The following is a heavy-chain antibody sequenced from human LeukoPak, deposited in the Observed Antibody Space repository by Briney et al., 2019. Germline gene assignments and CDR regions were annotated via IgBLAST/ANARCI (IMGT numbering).Heavy chain of an antibody. CDR3: ARAEYSSSWYGYFQY. J-gene: IGHJ1*01. CDR1: GFTFSTHA. D-gene: IGHD6-13*01. V-gene: IGHV3-23*01. CDR2: ISASGGST. Sequence: GGSLRLSCAASGFTFSTHAMSWVRQAPGKGLEWVSDISASGGSTYYADSVKGRFTVSRDNSKNTLYLQMSSLRTEDTAVYYCARAEYSSSWYGYFQYWGQGTLVIVSS.